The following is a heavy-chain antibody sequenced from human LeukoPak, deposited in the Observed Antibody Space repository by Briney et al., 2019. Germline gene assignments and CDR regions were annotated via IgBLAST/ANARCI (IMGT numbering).Heavy chain of an antibody. CDR3: AKSQQQLVLAFDI. V-gene: IGHV3-74*01. CDR1: GFTFSSYW. CDR2: INSDGSST. D-gene: IGHD6-13*01. J-gene: IGHJ3*02. Sequence: GGSLRLSCAASGFTFSSYWMHWVRQAPGKGLVWVSRINSDGSSTSYADSVKGRFTISRDNAKNTLYLQMNSLRAEDTAVYYCAKSQQQLVLAFDIWGQGTMVTVSS.